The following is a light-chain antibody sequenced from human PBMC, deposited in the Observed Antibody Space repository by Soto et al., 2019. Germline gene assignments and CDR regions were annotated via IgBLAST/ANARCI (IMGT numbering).Light chain of an antibody. CDR2: EVS. V-gene: IGLV2-14*01. J-gene: IGLJ1*01. CDR3: SSYTSISSLGV. Sequence: QSALTRPASVSESPGQSMTISCSAAGSDFGSYKYVSWYQQHPGKAPKLIIFEVSNRPSGVADRFSGSKSGNTASLTISGLQAEDEADYYCSSYTSISSLGVFGTGTKVTVL. CDR1: GSDFGSYKY.